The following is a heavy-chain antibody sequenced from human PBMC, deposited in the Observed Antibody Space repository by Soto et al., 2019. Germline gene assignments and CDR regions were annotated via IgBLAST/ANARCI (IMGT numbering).Heavy chain of an antibody. V-gene: IGHV3-30*18. J-gene: IGHJ4*02. Sequence: QVQLVESGGGVVQPGRSLRLSCAASGLSYSNYGMHWVRQAPGKGLDWVAIILTDGRDKYYVDSVKGRFTISRDNSENTLYLQMNSTREEDTAVYYCAKGVPIYGEGPDHWGQGTLVTVSS. D-gene: IGHD4-17*01. CDR3: AKGVPIYGEGPDH. CDR1: GLSYSNYG. CDR2: ILTDGRDK.